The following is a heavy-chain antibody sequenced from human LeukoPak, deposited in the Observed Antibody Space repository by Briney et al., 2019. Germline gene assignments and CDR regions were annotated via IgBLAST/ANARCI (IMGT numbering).Heavy chain of an antibody. CDR3: VSTRNYYYDSSGYYHFDY. CDR1: GASMNSNNYY. Sequence: SETLSLTCTVSGASMNSNNYYWGWIRQPPGKGLEWIGSIYYSGSTYYHPSLKSRVTISVDTSKNQFSLKLISVAAADTAVYYCVSTRNYYYDSSGYYHFDYWGQGTLVTVSS. J-gene: IGHJ4*02. CDR2: IYYSGST. V-gene: IGHV4-39*01. D-gene: IGHD3-22*01.